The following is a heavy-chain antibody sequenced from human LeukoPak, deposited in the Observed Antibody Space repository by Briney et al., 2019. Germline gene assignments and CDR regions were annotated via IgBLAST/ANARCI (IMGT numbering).Heavy chain of an antibody. CDR2: IYYSGST. V-gene: IGHV4-39*07. CDR1: GGSISSSNYY. CDR3: ARWQTYYYDSSGYYSEGGYFDY. J-gene: IGHJ4*02. D-gene: IGHD3-22*01. Sequence: SETLSLTCTVSGGSISSSNYYWGWIRQPPGKGLEWIGSIYYSGSTNYNPSLKSRVTISVDTSKNQLSLKLSSVTAADTAVYYCARWQTYYYDSSGYYSEGGYFDYWGQGTLVTVSS.